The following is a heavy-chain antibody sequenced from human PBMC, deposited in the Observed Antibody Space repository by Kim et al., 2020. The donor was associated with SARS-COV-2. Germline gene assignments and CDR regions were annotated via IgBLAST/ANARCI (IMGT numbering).Heavy chain of an antibody. Sequence: TYYAVSVKGRFTISRDASKNTLSLQVHSLRAEDTAMYFCAREIAASGTFDQWGQGTRVTVSS. CDR2: T. D-gene: IGHD6-13*01. CDR3: AREIAASGTFDQ. J-gene: IGHJ4*02. V-gene: IGHV3-66*01.